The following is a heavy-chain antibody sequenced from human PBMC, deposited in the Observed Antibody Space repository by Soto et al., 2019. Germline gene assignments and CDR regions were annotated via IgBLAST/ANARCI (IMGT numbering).Heavy chain of an antibody. CDR2: ISGSGGST. Sequence: EVQLLESGGGLVQPGGSLRLSCAASGFTFSSYAMSWVRQAPGKGLEWVSAISGSGGSTYYADSVKGRFTISRDNSKNTLYLQMNSLRAEDTAVYYCAKDSCSGGSCYFGEGNYYYGMDVWGQGTTVTVSS. V-gene: IGHV3-23*01. J-gene: IGHJ6*02. CDR1: GFTFSSYA. CDR3: AKDSCSGGSCYFGEGNYYYGMDV. D-gene: IGHD2-15*01.